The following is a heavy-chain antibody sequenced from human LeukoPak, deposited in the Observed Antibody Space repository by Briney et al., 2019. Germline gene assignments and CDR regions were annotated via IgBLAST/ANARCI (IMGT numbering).Heavy chain of an antibody. CDR3: ASGYYDSSGSY. J-gene: IGHJ4*02. Sequence: SVKVSCKASGGTFSSYAISWVRQAPGQGLEWMGRIIPILGIANYAQKFQGRVTITADKSTNTAYMELSSLRSEDTAVYYCASGYYDSSGSYWGQGTLVTVSS. D-gene: IGHD3-22*01. CDR1: GGTFSSYA. CDR2: IIPILGIA. V-gene: IGHV1-69*04.